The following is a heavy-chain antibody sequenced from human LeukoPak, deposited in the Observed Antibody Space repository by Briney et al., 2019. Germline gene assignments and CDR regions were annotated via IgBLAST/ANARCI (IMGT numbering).Heavy chain of an antibody. V-gene: IGHV3-30*18. J-gene: IGHJ6*02. CDR3: AKDHQDIVVVPAATAYYYGMDV. Sequence: GGSLRLSCAASGFTFSSYGMHWVRQAPGKGLEWVAVISYDGSNKYYADSVKGRFTISRDNSKNTLYLQMNSLRAEDMAVYYCAKDHQDIVVVPAATAYYYGMDVWGQGTTVTVSS. CDR2: ISYDGSNK. D-gene: IGHD2-2*01. CDR1: GFTFSSYG.